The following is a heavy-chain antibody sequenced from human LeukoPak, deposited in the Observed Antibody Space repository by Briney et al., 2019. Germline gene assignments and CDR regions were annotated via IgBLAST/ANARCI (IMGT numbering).Heavy chain of an antibody. V-gene: IGHV1-18*01. CDR1: GYTFTSHD. D-gene: IGHD2-21*01. CDR2: ISPYNGNT. CDR3: ASLLAGLHIGSDQPDYYYGMDV. J-gene: IGHJ6*02. Sequence: ASVKVSCKASGYTFTSHDISWVRQAPGQGLEWMGWISPYNGNTNYGQKLQGRVTMTTDTSTSTAYMELRSLRSYDTAVYYCASLLAGLHIGSDQPDYYYGMDVWGQGTTVTVSS.